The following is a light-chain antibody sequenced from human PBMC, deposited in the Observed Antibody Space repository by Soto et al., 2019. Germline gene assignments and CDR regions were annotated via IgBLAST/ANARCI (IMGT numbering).Light chain of an antibody. V-gene: IGKV1-5*03. CDR2: KAS. Sequence: IQMTQSPSTLSESVGDRVIITCLASQGIGSWLAWYQQKPGKAPKLLIYKASTLESGVPSRFSGSGSGTDFTLTISSLQPDDFATYYCQQYDTYWTFGQGTKVEIK. CDR3: QQYDTYWT. CDR1: QGIGSW. J-gene: IGKJ1*01.